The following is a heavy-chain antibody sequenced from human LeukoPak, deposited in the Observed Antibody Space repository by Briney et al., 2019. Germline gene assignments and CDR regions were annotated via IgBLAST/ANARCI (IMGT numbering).Heavy chain of an antibody. D-gene: IGHD3-22*01. CDR3: ARAPRRYYDSSGYSPFDY. CDR1: GGTFSSYA. J-gene: IGHJ4*02. CDR2: IIPIFGTA. V-gene: IGHV1-69*05. Sequence: SVEVSCKASGGTFSSYAISWVRQAPGQGLEWMGGIIPIFGTANYAQKFQGRVTITTDESTSTAYMELSSLRSEDTAVYYCARAPRRYYDSSGYSPFDYWGQGTLVTVSS.